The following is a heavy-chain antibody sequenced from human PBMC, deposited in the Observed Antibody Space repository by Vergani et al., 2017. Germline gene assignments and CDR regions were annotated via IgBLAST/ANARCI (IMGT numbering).Heavy chain of an antibody. D-gene: IGHD2-2*01. CDR1: GYTFTSYG. V-gene: IGHV1-18*01. CDR3: ARGRYCSSTSCYAPYYYYVDV. Sequence: QVQLVQSGAEVKKPGASVKVSCKASGYTFTSYGISWVRQAPGQGLEWMGWISAYNGNTNYAQKLQGRVTMTTDTSTSTAYMELRSLRSDDTAVYYCARGRYCSSTSCYAPYYYYVDVWDKGTTVIVSS. J-gene: IGHJ6*03. CDR2: ISAYNGNT.